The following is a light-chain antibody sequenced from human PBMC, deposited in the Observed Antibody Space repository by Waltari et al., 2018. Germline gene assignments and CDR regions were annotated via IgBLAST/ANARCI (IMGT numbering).Light chain of an antibody. CDR2: DAS. CDR3: QQYENLPLT. V-gene: IGKV1-33*01. CDR1: QNVDNY. Sequence: DVQMTQSPSSLSASVGDRVNITCQASQNVDNYLNWYQVKPGKAPKFLIYDASSLGTGVSSRFSGSGSWTHFTLTISSLQSEDFGTYYCQQYENLPLTFGGGT. J-gene: IGKJ4*01.